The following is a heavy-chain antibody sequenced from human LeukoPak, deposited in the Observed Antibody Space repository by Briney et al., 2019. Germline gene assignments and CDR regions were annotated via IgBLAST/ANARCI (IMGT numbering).Heavy chain of an antibody. V-gene: IGHV1-8*03. CDR3: ARVHTTGTTNFDY. J-gene: IGHJ4*02. D-gene: IGHD1-1*01. CDR1: GYTFTSYD. Sequence: GASVKVSCKASGYTFTSYDINWVRQATGQGLEWMGWMNPNSGNTGYAQKFQGRVTITRNTSISTAYMELSSLRSEDTAVYYCARVHTTGTTNFDYWGQGTLVTVSS. CDR2: MNPNSGNT.